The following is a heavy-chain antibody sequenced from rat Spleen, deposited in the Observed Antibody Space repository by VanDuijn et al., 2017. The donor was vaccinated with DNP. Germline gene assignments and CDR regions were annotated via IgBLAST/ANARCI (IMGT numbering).Heavy chain of an antibody. V-gene: IGHV2-47*01. Sequence: QVQLKESGPDLVQPSQTLSLTCTVSGLSFSSNSISWIRQPPGKNLEWMGTMWSGDTTDFNPALESRLSISRDTFKSQVFLKMNSLQTGDTAMYFCARRSAPFDYWGQGVMVTVSS. CDR2: MWSGDTT. CDR1: GLSFSSNS. CDR3: ARRSAPFDY. D-gene: IGHD3-1*01. J-gene: IGHJ2*01.